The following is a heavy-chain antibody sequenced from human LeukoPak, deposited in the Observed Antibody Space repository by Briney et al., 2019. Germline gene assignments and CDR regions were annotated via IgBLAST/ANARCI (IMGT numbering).Heavy chain of an antibody. D-gene: IGHD3-22*01. CDR2: IYYSGST. Sequence: PSETLSLTCTVSGGSMSSGGYYWSWIRQHPGKGLEWIGYIYYSGSTFYNPSPKSRVTISVDTSKNQFSLKLSSVTAADTAVYYCVSRPDHDYDSSNYHFDSWGQGALVTVSS. V-gene: IGHV4-31*03. J-gene: IGHJ4*02. CDR1: GGSMSSGGYY. CDR3: VSRPDHDYDSSNYHFDS.